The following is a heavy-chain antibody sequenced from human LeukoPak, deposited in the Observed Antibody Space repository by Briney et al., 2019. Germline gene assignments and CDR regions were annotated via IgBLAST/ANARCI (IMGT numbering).Heavy chain of an antibody. J-gene: IGHJ4*02. CDR3: TYYYDSSGFDY. V-gene: IGHV3-48*03. CDR1: GFTFSSYE. CDR2: ISSSGSTI. D-gene: IGHD3-22*01. Sequence: GGSLRLSCAASGFTFSSYEMNWVRQAPGKGLEWVSYISSSGSTIYYADSVKGRFTISRDSAKNSLYLQMNSLRAEDTAVYYCTYYYDSSGFDYWGQGTLVTVSS.